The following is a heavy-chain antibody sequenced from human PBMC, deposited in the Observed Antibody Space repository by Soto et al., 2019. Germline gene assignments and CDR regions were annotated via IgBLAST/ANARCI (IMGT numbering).Heavy chain of an antibody. CDR1: GFTFSSYT. V-gene: IGHV3-21*01. D-gene: IGHD2-2*03. CDR3: ARALAGYWCFDL. J-gene: IGHJ2*01. Sequence: PGGSLRLSCAASGFTFSSYTMNWVRQAPGKGLEWVSSISSITSYIYYADSLKGRFTISRDNAKNSLYLQMNSLRAEDTAVYYCARALAGYWCFDLWGRGTLVTVSS. CDR2: ISSITSYI.